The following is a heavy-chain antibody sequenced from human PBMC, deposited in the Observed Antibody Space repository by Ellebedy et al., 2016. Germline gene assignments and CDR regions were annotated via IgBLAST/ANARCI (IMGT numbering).Heavy chain of an antibody. J-gene: IGHJ4*02. V-gene: IGHV4-4*02. CDR2: IYHSGST. Sequence: SETLSLXXAVSGGSISSSNWWSWVRQPPGKGLEWIGEIYHSGSTNYNPSLKSRVTISVDTSKNQFSLKLSSVTAADTAVYYCARAEVEMATTPPILDYWGQGTLVTVSS. D-gene: IGHD5-24*01. CDR1: GGSISSSNW. CDR3: ARAEVEMATTPPILDY.